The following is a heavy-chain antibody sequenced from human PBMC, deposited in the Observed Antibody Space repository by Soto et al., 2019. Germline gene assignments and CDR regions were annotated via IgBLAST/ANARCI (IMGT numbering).Heavy chain of an antibody. CDR3: ARDDDFRDTAMFDY. D-gene: IGHD5-18*01. Sequence: ASVKVSCKASGGTFSSYAISWVRQAPGQGLEWMGGIIPIFGTANYAQKFQGRVTITAXXXXSXXXMXLXXLGXEGTAVYYCARDDDFRDTAMFDYLGQGTLVTVSS. CDR1: GGTFSSYA. J-gene: IGHJ4*02. V-gene: IGHV1-69*13. CDR2: IIPIFGTA.